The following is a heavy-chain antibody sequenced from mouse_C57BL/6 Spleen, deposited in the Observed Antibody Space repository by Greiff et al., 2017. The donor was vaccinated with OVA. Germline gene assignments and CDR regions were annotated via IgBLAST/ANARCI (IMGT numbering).Heavy chain of an antibody. D-gene: IGHD1-1*01. CDR3: ARDKDYYGSSLYWYFEV. CDR2: ISDGGSYT. CDR1: GFTFSSYA. J-gene: IGHJ1*03. Sequence: EVKLMESGGGLVKPGGSLKLSCAASGFTFSSYAMSWVRQTPEKRLEWVATISDGGSYTYYPDNVKGRFTISRDNAKNNLYLQMSHLKSEDTAMYYCARDKDYYGSSLYWYFEVWGTGTTVTVSS. V-gene: IGHV5-4*01.